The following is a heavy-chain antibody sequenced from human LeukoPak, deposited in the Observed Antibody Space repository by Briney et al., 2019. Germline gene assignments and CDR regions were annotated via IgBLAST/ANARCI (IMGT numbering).Heavy chain of an antibody. CDR2: LSYTGKT. J-gene: IGHJ4*02. D-gene: IGHD2/OR15-2a*01. Sequence: SETLSLTCNVSGVSVSTSHWNWVRQRPGKGLERIGCLSYTGKTDYNPSLKSRVSISLGSSNNHFSLKLTSVTAADTAVYYCSEGYFEPFDHWGQGILVTVSS. CDR3: SEGYFEPFDH. V-gene: IGHV4-59*02. CDR1: GVSVSTSH.